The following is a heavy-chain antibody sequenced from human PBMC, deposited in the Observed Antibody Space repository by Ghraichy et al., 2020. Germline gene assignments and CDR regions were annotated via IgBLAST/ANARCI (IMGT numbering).Heavy chain of an antibody. CDR1: GGSISSYY. CDR3: ARTPTPYSSGRVWFDP. Sequence: SETLSLTCTVSGGSISSYYWSWIRQPPGKGLEWIGYIYYSGSTHYNPSLKSRVTISVDTSKNQFSLKLSSVTAADTAVYYCARTPTPYSSGRVWFDPWGQGTLVTVSS. CDR2: IYYSGST. V-gene: IGHV4-59*01. D-gene: IGHD6-19*01. J-gene: IGHJ5*02.